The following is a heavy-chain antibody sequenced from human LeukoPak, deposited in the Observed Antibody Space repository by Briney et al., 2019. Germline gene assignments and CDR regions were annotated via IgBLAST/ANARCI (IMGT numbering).Heavy chain of an antibody. Sequence: PGGSLRLSCVASGFTFSRYGMHWVRQAPGKGLEWVAVISYDGSNKDYADSVKGRFTISRDNSKNTLYLQMNSLRAEDTAVYYCAIIVATIFDSWGQGTLVTVSS. V-gene: IGHV3-30*03. CDR1: GFTFSRYG. D-gene: IGHD5-12*01. CDR2: ISYDGSNK. CDR3: AIIVATIFDS. J-gene: IGHJ5*01.